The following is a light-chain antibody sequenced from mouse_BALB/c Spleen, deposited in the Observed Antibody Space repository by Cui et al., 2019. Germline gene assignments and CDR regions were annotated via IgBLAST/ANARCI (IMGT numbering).Light chain of an antibody. CDR1: SSVSY. V-gene: IGKV4-63*01. CDR2: DTS. J-gene: IGKJ5*01. Sequence: ENVLTQSPAIMSASPGEKVTMTCSASSSVSYIHWYQQKSSTSPKLWIYDTSKLASGVPGRFSGSGSGNSYSLTISSMEAEDVATYYCFQGSGYPLTFGAGTKLELK. CDR3: FQGSGYPLT.